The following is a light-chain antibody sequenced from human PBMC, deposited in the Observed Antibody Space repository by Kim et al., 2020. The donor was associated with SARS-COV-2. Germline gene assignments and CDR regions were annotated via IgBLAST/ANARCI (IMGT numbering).Light chain of an antibody. CDR2: QDS. V-gene: IGLV3-1*01. Sequence: SYELTQPPSVSVSPGQTASITCSGDKLGDKYACWYQQKPGQSPVLVIYQDSKRPSGIPERFSGSNSGNTATLTISGAQVEDEADYYCYSAADNIRVFGGGTQLTVL. J-gene: IGLJ2*01. CDR3: YSAADNIRV. CDR1: KLGDKY.